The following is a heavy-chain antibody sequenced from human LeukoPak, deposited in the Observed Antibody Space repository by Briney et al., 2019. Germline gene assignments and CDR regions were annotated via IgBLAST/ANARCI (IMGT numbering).Heavy chain of an antibody. Sequence: SETLSLTCAVYGGSFSGYYWSWIRQPPGKGLEWIGEINHSGSTNYNPSLKSRVTISVDTSKNQFSLKLSSVTAADTAVYYCARSGGYCSSTSCSAYYYNYYMDVWGKGTTVTVSS. CDR1: GGSFSGYY. J-gene: IGHJ6*03. CDR2: INHSGST. CDR3: ARSGGYCSSTSCSAYYYNYYMDV. D-gene: IGHD2-2*01. V-gene: IGHV4-34*01.